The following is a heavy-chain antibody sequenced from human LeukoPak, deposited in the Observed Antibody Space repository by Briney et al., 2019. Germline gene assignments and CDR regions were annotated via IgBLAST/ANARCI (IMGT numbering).Heavy chain of an antibody. CDR2: IYPGDSDT. D-gene: IGHD5-12*01. J-gene: IGHJ5*02. V-gene: IGHV5-51*01. CDR3: ARRGWGGYDTNWFDP. Sequence: GESLKISCKGSGHSFTSYWIGWVRQMPGKGLEWMGIIYPGDSDTRYSPSFQGQVTISADKSISTAYLQWSSLKASDTAMYYCARRGWGGYDTNWFDPWGQGTLVTVSS. CDR1: GHSFTSYW.